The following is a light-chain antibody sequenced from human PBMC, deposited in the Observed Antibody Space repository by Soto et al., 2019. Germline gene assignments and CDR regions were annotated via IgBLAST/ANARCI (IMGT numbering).Light chain of an antibody. V-gene: IGKV1-5*01. CDR3: QQYKSYLRT. Sequence: DIQMTQSPSTLSASVGDRVTITCRASQTISSWLAWYQQKPGKAPKLLIYAASTLESGVSSTFSGRGSGTEFTLTINSLQPEDFATYYCQQYKSYLRTFGQGTKVEIK. CDR2: AAS. J-gene: IGKJ1*01. CDR1: QTISSW.